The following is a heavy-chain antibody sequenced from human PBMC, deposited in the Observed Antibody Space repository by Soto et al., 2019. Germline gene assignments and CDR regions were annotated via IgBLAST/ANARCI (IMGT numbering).Heavy chain of an antibody. CDR3: ARDKFSGWSTEHDY. Sequence: ASVKVSCKASGYTFTSYDINWVRQATGQGLEWMGWMNPNSGNTGYAQKFQGRVTMTRNTSISTAYMELSSLRSEDTAVYYCARDKFSGWSTEHDYWSQGTLVTVSS. V-gene: IGHV1-8*01. J-gene: IGHJ4*02. CDR1: GYTFTSYD. CDR2: MNPNSGNT. D-gene: IGHD6-19*01.